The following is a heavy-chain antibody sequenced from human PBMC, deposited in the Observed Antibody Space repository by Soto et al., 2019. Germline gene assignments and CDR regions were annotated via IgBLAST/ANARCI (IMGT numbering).Heavy chain of an antibody. CDR2: ISGSSSDT. CDR1: GFTFIDYY. D-gene: IGHD3-3*01. Sequence: QVQLVESGGGLVKPGGSLRLSCAASGFTFIDYYMSWIRQAPGKGLESLSYISGSSSDTKYADSVRGRFTISRDNAKNSLYLQMNSLRAEDTAVYYCATGPRRLSDWGQGTPVIVSS. V-gene: IGHV3-11*05. J-gene: IGHJ4*02. CDR3: ATGPRRLSD.